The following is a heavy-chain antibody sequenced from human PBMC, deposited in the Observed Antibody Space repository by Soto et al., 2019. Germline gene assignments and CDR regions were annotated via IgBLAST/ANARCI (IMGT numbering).Heavy chain of an antibody. Sequence: ASVKVSCKASGYTFTSYGISWVRQAPGQGLEWMGWISAYNGNTNYAQKLQGRVTMTTDTSTSTAYMELRSLRSDDTAVYYCARDRYYYDSSGYYYGYWGQGTLVTVSS. V-gene: IGHV1-18*01. CDR2: ISAYNGNT. CDR1: GYTFTSYG. J-gene: IGHJ4*02. D-gene: IGHD3-22*01. CDR3: ARDRYYYDSSGYYYGY.